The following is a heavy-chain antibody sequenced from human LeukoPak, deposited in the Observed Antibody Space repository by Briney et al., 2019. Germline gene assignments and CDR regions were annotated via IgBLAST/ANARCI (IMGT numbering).Heavy chain of an antibody. D-gene: IGHD1-26*01. CDR1: GFTFSSYG. CDR2: ISYDGSNK. V-gene: IGHV3-30*18. Sequence: GGSLRLSCAASGFTFSSYGMHWVRQAPGKGLEWVAVISYDGSNKYYADSVKGRFTISRDNSKNTLYLQMNSLRAEDTAVYYCAKDRPYSGSYTFDYWGQGTLVTVSS. CDR3: AKDRPYSGSYTFDY. J-gene: IGHJ4*02.